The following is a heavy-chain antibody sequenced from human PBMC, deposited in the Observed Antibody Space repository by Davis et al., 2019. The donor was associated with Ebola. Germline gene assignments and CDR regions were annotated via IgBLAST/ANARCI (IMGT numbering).Heavy chain of an antibody. CDR2: ISYDGSNK. CDR3: AKDVFTVTTTIDY. CDR1: GFTFSSYA. Sequence: GESLKISCAASGFTFSSYAMHWVRQAPGKGLEWVAVISYDGSNKYYADSVKGRFTISRDNSKNTLYLQMNSLRAEDTAVYYCAKDVFTVTTTIDYWGQGTLVTVSS. J-gene: IGHJ4*02. D-gene: IGHD4-11*01. V-gene: IGHV3-30-3*01.